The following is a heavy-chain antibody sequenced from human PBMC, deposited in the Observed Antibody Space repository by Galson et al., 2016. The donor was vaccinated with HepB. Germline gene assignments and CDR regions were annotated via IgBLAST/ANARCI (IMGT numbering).Heavy chain of an antibody. CDR3: ARGMGYSYGYFDF. V-gene: IGHV3-33*01. Sequence: SLRLSCAASGFTFRTYNIHWVRQAPGKGLEWVAAIWYDGSNKYYADSVRGRFTISRDNSNNTVHVQMNSLGAEDTGLYFCARGMGYSYGYFDFWGQGALVTVSS. J-gene: IGHJ4*02. D-gene: IGHD5-18*01. CDR1: GFTFRTYN. CDR2: IWYDGSNK.